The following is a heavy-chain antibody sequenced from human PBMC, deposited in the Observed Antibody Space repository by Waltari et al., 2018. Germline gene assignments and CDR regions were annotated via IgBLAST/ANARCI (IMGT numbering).Heavy chain of an antibody. Sequence: QVQLQESGPGLVTPSETLSLTCTVSGDSVSRGRYSWSWVRQPPGKGLEWIGYMSHSGSTNYNPSLKSRVTISLDTSKNQLSLRLTSVSAADTAVYYCARDTYYFDSGSSTWGHGTLVTVSS. D-gene: IGHD3-10*01. J-gene: IGHJ5*01. V-gene: IGHV4-61*01. CDR2: MSHSGST. CDR3: ARDTYYFDSGSST. CDR1: GDSVSRGRYS.